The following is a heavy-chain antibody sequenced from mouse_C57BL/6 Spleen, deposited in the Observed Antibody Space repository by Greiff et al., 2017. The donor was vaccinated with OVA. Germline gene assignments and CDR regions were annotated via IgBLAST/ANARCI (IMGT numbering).Heavy chain of an antibody. CDR3: ARPDYYGSGYGFAY. J-gene: IGHJ3*01. D-gene: IGHD1-1*01. V-gene: IGHV1-80*01. CDR1: GYAFSSYW. CDR2: IYPGDGDT. Sequence: VQLQQSGAELVKPGASVKISCKASGYAFSSYWMNWVKQRPGKGLEWIGQIYPGDGDTNYNGKFKGKATLTADKSSSTAYMQLSSLTSEDSAVYFCARPDYYGSGYGFAYWGQGTLVTVSA.